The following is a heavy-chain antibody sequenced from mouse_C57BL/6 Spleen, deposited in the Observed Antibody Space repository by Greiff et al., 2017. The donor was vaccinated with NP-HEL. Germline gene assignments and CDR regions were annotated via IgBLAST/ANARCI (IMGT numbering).Heavy chain of an antibody. V-gene: IGHV3-6*01. CDR1: GYSITSGYY. D-gene: IGHD1-1*01. Sequence: EVQLQQSGPGLVKPSQSLSLTCSVTGYSITSGYYWNWIRQFPGNKLEWMGYISYDGSNNYNPSLKNRISITRDTSKNQFFLKLNSVTTEDTATYYGAREGYYCSSYPCFDYWGQGTTLTVSS. CDR2: ISYDGSN. J-gene: IGHJ2*01. CDR3: AREGYYCSSYPCFDY.